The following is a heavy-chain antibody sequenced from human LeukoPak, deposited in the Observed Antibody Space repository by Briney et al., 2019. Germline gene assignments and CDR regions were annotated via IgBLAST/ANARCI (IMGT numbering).Heavy chain of an antibody. D-gene: IGHD2-21*02. J-gene: IGHJ4*02. CDR1: GYTFTSYG. Sequence: ASVKASCKASGYTFTSYGISWVRQAPGQGLEWMGWISAYNGNTNYAQKLQGRVTMTTDTSTSTAYMELRSLRSDDTAVYYCARASVVVTATGFDYWGQGTLVTVSS. V-gene: IGHV1-18*01. CDR3: ARASVVVTATGFDY. CDR2: ISAYNGNT.